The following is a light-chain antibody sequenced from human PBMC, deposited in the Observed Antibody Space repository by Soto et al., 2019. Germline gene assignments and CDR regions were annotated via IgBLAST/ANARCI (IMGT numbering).Light chain of an antibody. Sequence: DIQMTQSPSSLSASVGDRVTITCRASQSISSYLNWYQQKPGKAPKLLIYAASSLQSGVPLRFSGSGSGTDFTLTISSLQPEDFATYYCQQSYSTPRTFGQGTKVDI. CDR3: QQSYSTPRT. CDR1: QSISSY. V-gene: IGKV1-39*01. J-gene: IGKJ1*01. CDR2: AAS.